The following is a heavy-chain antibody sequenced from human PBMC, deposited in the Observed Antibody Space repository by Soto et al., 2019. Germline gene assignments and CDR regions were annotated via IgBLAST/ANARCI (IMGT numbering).Heavy chain of an antibody. CDR1: GFTFRSYS. J-gene: IGHJ4*02. D-gene: IGHD6-6*01. Sequence: GGSLILSCAASGFTFRSYSMSWVRQAPGKGLEWVSAISGSGGSTYYADSVKGRFTISRDNSKNTLYLQMNSLRAEDTAVYYCAKDSQQLEYYFDYWGQGTLVTVSS. CDR2: ISGSGGST. CDR3: AKDSQQLEYYFDY. V-gene: IGHV3-23*01.